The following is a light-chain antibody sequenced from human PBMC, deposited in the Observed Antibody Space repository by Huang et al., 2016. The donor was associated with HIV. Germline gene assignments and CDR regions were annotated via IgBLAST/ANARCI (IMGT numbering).Light chain of an antibody. CDR3: QHYHDWPPLA. CDR1: QNIRPN. Sequence: EIVMTQSPATLSVSPGESATLSCRASQNIRPNVAWYQQKRGQPPRLLIYGPSTRAAGIPARFSGSGSGTEFTLILTSLQSEDFAVYYCQHYHDWPPLAFGGGTKVEIK. CDR2: GPS. V-gene: IGKV3-15*01. J-gene: IGKJ4*01.